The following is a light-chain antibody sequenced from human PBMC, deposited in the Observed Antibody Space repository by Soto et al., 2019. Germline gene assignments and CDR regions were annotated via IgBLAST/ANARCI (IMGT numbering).Light chain of an antibody. Sequence: DIQMTQSPSTLSASVGDRVTITCRASQSISSWLAWYQQKPGKAPKLLIYDASSLESGVPSRFSGSGSGTDFTLTISSLQPEDFATYYCQQYNGYSTWTFGQGTKVDIK. CDR1: QSISSW. J-gene: IGKJ1*01. V-gene: IGKV1-5*01. CDR3: QQYNGYSTWT. CDR2: DAS.